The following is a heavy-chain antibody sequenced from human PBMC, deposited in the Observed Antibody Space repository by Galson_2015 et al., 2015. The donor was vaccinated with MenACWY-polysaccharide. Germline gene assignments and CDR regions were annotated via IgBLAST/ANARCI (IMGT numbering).Heavy chain of an antibody. Sequence: SLRLSCAASGFSVSNNYMSWVRQAPGKGLEWVSVIYSGGSTYYADSVKGRFTISRDNSKNTLYLQMNSLRAEDTAVYYCARGVAAAAYAMDAWGQGTTVTVSS. J-gene: IGHJ6*02. V-gene: IGHV3-53*01. CDR3: ARGVAAAAYAMDA. D-gene: IGHD6-13*01. CDR1: GFSVSNNY. CDR2: IYSGGST.